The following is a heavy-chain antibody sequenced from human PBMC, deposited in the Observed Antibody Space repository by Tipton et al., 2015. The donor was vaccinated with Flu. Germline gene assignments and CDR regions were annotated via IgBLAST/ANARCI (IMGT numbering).Heavy chain of an antibody. Sequence: TLSLTCDVSGYSIRSDYYWGWIRQPPGKGLEWIGSIYYSGSTYYNPSLKSRVTISVDTSKNQFSLKLSSVTAADTAVYYCAGLNYYGSGSYYASFDYWGQGTLVTVSS. CDR3: AGLNYYGSGSYYASFDY. V-gene: IGHV4-38-2*01. J-gene: IGHJ4*02. CDR2: IYYSGST. CDR1: GYSIRSDYY. D-gene: IGHD3-10*01.